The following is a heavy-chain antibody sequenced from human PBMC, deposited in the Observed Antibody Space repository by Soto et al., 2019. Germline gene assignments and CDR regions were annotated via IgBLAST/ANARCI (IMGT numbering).Heavy chain of an antibody. V-gene: IGHV3-30-3*01. D-gene: IGHD6-6*01. J-gene: IGHJ6*02. CDR2: ISYDGSNK. Sequence: PGGSLRLSCAASGFTFSSYAMHWVRQAPGKGLEWVAVISYDGSNKYYADSVKGRFTISRDNSKNTLYLQMNSLRAEDTAVYYCARDTSSSNYYYYGMDVWGQGTTVTVS. CDR3: ARDTSSSNYYYYGMDV. CDR1: GFTFSSYA.